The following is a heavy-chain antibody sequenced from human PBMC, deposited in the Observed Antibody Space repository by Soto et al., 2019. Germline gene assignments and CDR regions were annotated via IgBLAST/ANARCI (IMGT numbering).Heavy chain of an antibody. J-gene: IGHJ6*02. D-gene: IGHD4-17*01. V-gene: IGHV4-61*08. CDR2: IYYSGST. CDR1: GGSISSGGYY. CDR3: ARDRYYGGNSFNYYYGMDV. Sequence: PSETLSLTCTVSGGSISSGGYYWSWIRQHPGKGLEWIGYIYYSGSTNYNPSLKSRVTISVDTSKNQFSLKLSSVTAANTAVYYCARDRYYGGNSFNYYYGMDVWGQGTTVTVSS.